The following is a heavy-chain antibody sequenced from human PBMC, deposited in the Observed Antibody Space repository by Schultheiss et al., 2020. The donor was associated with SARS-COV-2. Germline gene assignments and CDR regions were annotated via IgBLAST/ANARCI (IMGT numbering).Heavy chain of an antibody. D-gene: IGHD3-22*01. CDR3: AREGNYDSSGLAY. V-gene: IGHV3-23*01. J-gene: IGHJ4*02. CDR2: ISGSGGSK. Sequence: GSLRLSCAASGFTFDDYAMHWVRQAPGKGLEWVSSISGSGGSKYNADSVVGRFTISRDNSKNTLYLQMNSLRAEDTAVYYCAREGNYDSSGLAYWGQGTLVTVSS. CDR1: GFTFDDYA.